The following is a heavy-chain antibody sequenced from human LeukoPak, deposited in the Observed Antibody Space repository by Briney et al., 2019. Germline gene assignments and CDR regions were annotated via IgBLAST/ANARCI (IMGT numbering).Heavy chain of an antibody. CDR2: IYPGDSDT. CDR1: GYSFTSYW. Sequence: GGTLRLSCAASGYSFTSYWIGWVRQMRGKGLEWMGIIYPGDSDTRYSPSFQGQVTISADKSISTAYLQWSSLKASDTAMYYCARVSPDLVFDYWGQGTLVTVSS. CDR3: ARVSPDLVFDY. V-gene: IGHV5-51*01. J-gene: IGHJ4*02.